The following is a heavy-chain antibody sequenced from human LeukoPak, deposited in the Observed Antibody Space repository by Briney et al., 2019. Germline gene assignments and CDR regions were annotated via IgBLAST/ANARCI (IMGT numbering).Heavy chain of an antibody. Sequence: GESLKISCKGSGYSFANYWIGWVRQMPGEGLEWMGIIYPGDSDTRYSPSFQGQVTISADKSISTAYLQWSSLKASDTAMYYCARAGYSSGWYEVDYWGQGTLVTVSS. V-gene: IGHV5-51*01. CDR2: IYPGDSDT. CDR1: GYSFANYW. CDR3: ARAGYSSGWYEVDY. D-gene: IGHD6-19*01. J-gene: IGHJ4*02.